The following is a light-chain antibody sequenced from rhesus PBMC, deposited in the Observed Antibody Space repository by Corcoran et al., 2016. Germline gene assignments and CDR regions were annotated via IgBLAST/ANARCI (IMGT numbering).Light chain of an antibody. CDR2: WAS. CDR1: QSLLYSSTNQHY. J-gene: IGKJ2*01. V-gene: IGKV4-1*01. CDR3: QQYYSTPYS. Sequence: DIVMTQSPDSLAVSLGERVTINCKSSQSLLYSSTNQHYLAWYQQKPGKGPKLLIYWASTRESGVPNRCSGSGYGTDCTLTISGLQAEDVAVYYCQQYYSTPYSFGQGTKVEIK.